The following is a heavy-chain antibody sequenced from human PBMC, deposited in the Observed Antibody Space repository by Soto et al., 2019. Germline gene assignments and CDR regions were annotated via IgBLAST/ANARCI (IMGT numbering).Heavy chain of an antibody. J-gene: IGHJ4*02. CDR3: ARGGPGARSAGY. CDR2: VYYGGST. Sequence: SETLSLTCIVSGGSISSSAYYWGWFRQPPGKGLEWVGSVYYGGSTYYNPSLKSRVTISVDTSKNQFSLKLSSVTAADTAVYYCARGGPGARSAGYWGQGTLVTVSS. CDR1: GGSISSSAYY. V-gene: IGHV4-39*07. D-gene: IGHD1-26*01.